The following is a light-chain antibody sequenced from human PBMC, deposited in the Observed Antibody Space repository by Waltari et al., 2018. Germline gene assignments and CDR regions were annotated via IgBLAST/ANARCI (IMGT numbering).Light chain of an antibody. Sequence: QSALTQPASVSGSPGQSITISCTGTSSDVGGYKYVSWYPKHPGKAPKLMIYAVSNRPSGVSNRFSGSKSGNTASLTISGLQAEDEADYYCSSYTSSSTPVVFGGGTKLTVL. J-gene: IGLJ2*01. CDR3: SSYTSSSTPVV. CDR2: AVS. CDR1: SSDVGGYKY. V-gene: IGLV2-14*03.